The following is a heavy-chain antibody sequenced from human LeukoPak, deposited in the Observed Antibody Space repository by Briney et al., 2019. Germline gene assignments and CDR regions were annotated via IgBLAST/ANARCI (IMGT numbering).Heavy chain of an antibody. D-gene: IGHD1-26*01. CDR3: AKPGYSGRYMGSFDY. V-gene: IGHV1-69*13. J-gene: IGHJ4*02. CDR2: IIPIFGTA. Sequence: ASVTVSFKASGGTFSIYAISWVRQAPGQGLEWMGGIIPIFGTANYAQKFQGRVTITADESTSTAYMELSSLRSEDTAVYYCAKPGYSGRYMGSFDYWGQGTLVTVSS. CDR1: GGTFSIYA.